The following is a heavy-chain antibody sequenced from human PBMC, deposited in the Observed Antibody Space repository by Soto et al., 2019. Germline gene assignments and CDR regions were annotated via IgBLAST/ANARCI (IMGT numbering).Heavy chain of an antibody. CDR1: GFTFSDYY. V-gene: IGHV3-11*06. Sequence: GGSLRLSCAASGFTFSDYYMSWIRQAPGKGLEWVSYISSSSSYTNYADSVKGRFTISRDNAKNSLYLQMNSLRAEDTAVYYCASYYDSSGYFVALFDYWGQGTLVTVSS. CDR2: ISSSSSYT. D-gene: IGHD3-22*01. J-gene: IGHJ4*02. CDR3: ASYYDSSGYFVALFDY.